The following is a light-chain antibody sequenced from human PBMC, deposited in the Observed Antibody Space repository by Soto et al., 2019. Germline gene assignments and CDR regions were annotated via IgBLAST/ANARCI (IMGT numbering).Light chain of an antibody. CDR3: QHYNSYSEA. Sequence: DIQITQSPSTLSASVGDGVTITCRASQRISTWLAWYQQKPGKAPKLLIYAASSLQSGVPSRFSGSGSGTEFTLTISSLQPDDFATYYCQHYNSYSEAFGQGTKVDIK. CDR1: QRISTW. CDR2: AAS. V-gene: IGKV1-5*01. J-gene: IGKJ1*01.